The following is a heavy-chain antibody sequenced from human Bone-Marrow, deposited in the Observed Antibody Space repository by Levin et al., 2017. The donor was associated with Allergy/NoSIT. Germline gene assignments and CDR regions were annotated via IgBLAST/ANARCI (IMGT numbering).Heavy chain of an antibody. CDR3: ARVGYDYIWGSATRYNWFDP. J-gene: IGHJ5*02. V-gene: IGHV1-18*01. Sequence: AASVKVSCKASGYTFTSYGISWVRQAPGQGLEWMGWISAYNGNTNYAQKLQGRVTMTTDTSTSTAYMELRSLRSDDTAVYYCARVGYDYIWGSATRYNWFDPWGQGTLVTVSS. CDR1: GYTFTSYG. CDR2: ISAYNGNT. D-gene: IGHD3-16*01.